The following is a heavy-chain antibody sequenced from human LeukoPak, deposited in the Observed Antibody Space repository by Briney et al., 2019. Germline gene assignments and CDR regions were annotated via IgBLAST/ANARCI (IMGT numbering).Heavy chain of an antibody. V-gene: IGHV1-2*06. CDR3: ARVRYGSVSYYFDY. J-gene: IGHJ4*02. CDR2: INPNSGGT. D-gene: IGHD3-10*01. Sequence: ASVKVSCKASGYTFTGYYMHWVRQAPGQGLEWMGRINPNSGGTNYAQKFQGRVTMTRDTSISTAYMELSRLRSDDTAVYYCARVRYGSVSYYFDYWGQGTLVTVSS. CDR1: GYTFTGYY.